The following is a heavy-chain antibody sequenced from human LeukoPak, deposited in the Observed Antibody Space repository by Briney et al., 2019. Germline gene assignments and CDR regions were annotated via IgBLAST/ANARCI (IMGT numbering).Heavy chain of an antibody. CDR2: TYSGGST. J-gene: IGHJ4*02. CDR3: ASGIRAFDN. CDR1: GFTVSSTY. Sequence: TGGSLRLSCLASGFTVSSTYMSWVRQAPGKGLEWVSVTYSGGSTYYADSVKGRCTISRDNSKNTPYLQMNSLRGEDTAVYYCASGIRAFDNWGQGTLVTVSA. D-gene: IGHD1-26*01. V-gene: IGHV3-66*01.